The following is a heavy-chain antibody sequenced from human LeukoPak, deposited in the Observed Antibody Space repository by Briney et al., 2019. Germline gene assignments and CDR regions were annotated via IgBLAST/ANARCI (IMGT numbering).Heavy chain of an antibody. CDR1: GFTFSSYG. V-gene: IGHV3-30*18. J-gene: IGHJ4*02. Sequence: GGSLRLCCEASGFTFSSYGIHWVRQAPGKGLEWVAVISYDGSNKYYADSVKSRFTISRDNSKNTLYLQMNSLRAEDTAVYYCAKEPHYYYDSSGYYDYWGQGTLVTVSS. D-gene: IGHD3-22*01. CDR2: ISYDGSNK. CDR3: AKEPHYYYDSSGYYDY.